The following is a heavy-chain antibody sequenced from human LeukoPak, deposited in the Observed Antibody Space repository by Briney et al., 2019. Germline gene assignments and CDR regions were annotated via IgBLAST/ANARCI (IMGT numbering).Heavy chain of an antibody. D-gene: IGHD5-24*01. Sequence: GGSLRLSCAASGFTFSGSAMHWVRQASGKGLEWVGRIRSKANSYATAYAASVKGRFTISRDDSKNTAYLQMNSLKTEDTAVYYCTREMATKNFYYYYTDVWGKGTTVTVSS. CDR1: GFTFSGSA. CDR3: TREMATKNFYYYYTDV. J-gene: IGHJ6*03. CDR2: IRSKANSYAT. V-gene: IGHV3-73*01.